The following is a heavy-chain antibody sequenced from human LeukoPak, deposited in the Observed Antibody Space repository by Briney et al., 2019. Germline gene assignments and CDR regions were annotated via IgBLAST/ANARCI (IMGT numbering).Heavy chain of an antibody. CDR1: GFTFSSYW. Sequence: GGSLRLSCEASGFTFSSYWMSWVRQAPGKGLEWVAHIKEDESDEYYVDSVRGRFTASRDNAKNSVNLQMNSLRVKDTAVYYCARWGGRQSEFDYWGQGTLVTVSS. J-gene: IGHJ4*02. D-gene: IGHD3-10*01. CDR3: ARWGGRQSEFDY. V-gene: IGHV3-7*01. CDR2: IKEDESDE.